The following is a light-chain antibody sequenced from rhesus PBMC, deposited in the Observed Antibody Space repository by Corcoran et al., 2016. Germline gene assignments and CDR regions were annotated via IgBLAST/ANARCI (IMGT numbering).Light chain of an antibody. V-gene: IGKV1S15*01. CDR1: QGISNN. CDR3: QHGYATPYN. Sequence: DIQMTQSPSSLSASVGDTVTITCRASQGISNNLAWYQQKPGKVPKLLIYYASTLQTGVPSRFSGSGSWTDFILTSSSLQPEDFATYYCQHGYATPYNFGQGTKVEIK. J-gene: IGKJ2*01. CDR2: YAS.